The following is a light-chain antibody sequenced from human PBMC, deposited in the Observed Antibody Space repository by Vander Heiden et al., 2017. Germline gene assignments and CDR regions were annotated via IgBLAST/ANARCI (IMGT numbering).Light chain of an antibody. J-gene: IGLJ1*01. Sequence: QSALTQPRSVSGSPGQSVTISCTGTSSDVGAYNYVSWYQQHPDKAPKLMIYDVNKRPSGVPDRFSGSKSGNTTSLTISGLQAEDEADYYCCSDAGDYTFVFGTGTKVTVL. CDR2: DVN. CDR3: CSDAGDYTFV. V-gene: IGLV2-11*01. CDR1: SSDVGAYNY.